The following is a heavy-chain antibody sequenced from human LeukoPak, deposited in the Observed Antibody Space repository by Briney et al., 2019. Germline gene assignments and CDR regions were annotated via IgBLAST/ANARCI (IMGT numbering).Heavy chain of an antibody. CDR1: GYTFTGYY. CDR2: INPNSGGT. CDR3: ARGVRYYDSSGYYQRFDP. D-gene: IGHD3-22*01. V-gene: IGHV1-2*02. Sequence: ASVKVSCKASGYTFTGYYVHWVRQAPGQGLEWMGWINPNSGGTNYAQKFQGRVTMTRDTSISTAYMELSRLRSDDTAVYYCARGVRYYDSSGYYQRFDPWGQGTLVTVSS. J-gene: IGHJ5*02.